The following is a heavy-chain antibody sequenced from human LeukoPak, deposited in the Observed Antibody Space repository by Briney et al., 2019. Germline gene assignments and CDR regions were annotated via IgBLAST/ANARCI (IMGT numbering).Heavy chain of an antibody. J-gene: IGHJ6*03. Sequence: SETLSLTCAVSGGSISSSNRWSWVRQPPGKGLEWIGEIYHSGSTNYNPSLKSRVTISVDKSKNQFSLKLSSVTAADTAVYYCARVSWFPGTSYYYMDVWGKGTTVTVSS. CDR2: IYHSGST. V-gene: IGHV4-4*02. CDR1: GGSISSSNR. CDR3: ARVSWFPGTSYYYMDV. D-gene: IGHD1-1*01.